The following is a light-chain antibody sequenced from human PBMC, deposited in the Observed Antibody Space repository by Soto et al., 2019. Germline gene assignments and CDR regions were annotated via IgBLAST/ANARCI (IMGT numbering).Light chain of an antibody. Sequence: QSVLTQPPSVSAAPGQKVTISCSGSSSNIGNNYVSWYQQFPGTAPKLLIYDNNKRPSGIPDRFSGSKSGTSATLGITGLQTGDEADYYCGTWDTGLSVHVVFGGGTKVTVL. CDR2: DNN. CDR1: SSNIGNNY. J-gene: IGLJ2*01. V-gene: IGLV1-51*01. CDR3: GTWDTGLSVHVV.